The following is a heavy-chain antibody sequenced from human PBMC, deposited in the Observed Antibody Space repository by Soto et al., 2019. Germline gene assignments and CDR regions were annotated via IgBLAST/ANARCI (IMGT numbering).Heavy chain of an antibody. CDR1: GGSISSGGYY. CDR2: IYYRGST. V-gene: IGHV4-31*03. CDR3: ARGGIAAAAPLGY. Sequence: QVQLQESGPGLVKPSQTLSLTCTVSGGSISSGGYYWSWIRQHPGKGLEWIGYIYYRGSTYYNPSLKCRVTIAVDTSKNQFSLKVSSVTAADTAVYYCARGGIAAAAPLGYWGQGTLVTVSS. D-gene: IGHD6-13*01. J-gene: IGHJ4*02.